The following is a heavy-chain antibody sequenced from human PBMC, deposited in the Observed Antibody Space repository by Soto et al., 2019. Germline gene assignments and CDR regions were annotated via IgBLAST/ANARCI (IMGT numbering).Heavy chain of an antibody. CDR2: ISGSGDTT. CDR1: GFTFRNYA. V-gene: IGHV3-23*01. CDR3: ASQRSNGSLYCYYYGMAV. J-gene: IGHJ6*02. Sequence: EVQVLESGGGLVQPGGSLRLSCTVSGFTFRNYAMTWVRQAPGKGLEWVSAISGSGDTTYYADSVKGRFTISRDNSKDTLDLEVNSLRAEDTAVKSLASQRSNGSLYCYYYGMAVWGQGTTVIVSS. D-gene: IGHD6-19*01.